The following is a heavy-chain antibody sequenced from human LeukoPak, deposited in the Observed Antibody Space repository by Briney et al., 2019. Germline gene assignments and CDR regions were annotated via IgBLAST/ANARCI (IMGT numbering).Heavy chain of an antibody. CDR2: ISSSSGTI. CDR3: ARDSQDSSGLADAFDI. CDR1: GFTFSSYS. D-gene: IGHD3-22*01. Sequence: GGSLRLSCAASGFTFSSYSMNWVRQAPGKGLEWVSYISSSSGTIYYADSVKGRSTISRDNAKNSLYLQMNSLRAEDTAVYYCARDSQDSSGLADAFDIWGQGTMVTVSS. J-gene: IGHJ3*02. V-gene: IGHV3-48*04.